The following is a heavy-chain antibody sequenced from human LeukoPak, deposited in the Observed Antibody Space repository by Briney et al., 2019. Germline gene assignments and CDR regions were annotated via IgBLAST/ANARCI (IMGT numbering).Heavy chain of an antibody. CDR3: ARDAMSRTADY. J-gene: IGHJ4*02. D-gene: IGHD2-2*01. CDR1: GFTFSSYW. CDR2: IKQDGSET. V-gene: IGHV3-7*01. Sequence: GGSLRLSCAASGFTFSSYWMSWVRQAPGKGLEWAGNIKQDGSETYFVDSVKGRFTISRDNAKSSLYLQMNNLRAEDTAVYYCARDAMSRTADYWGQGTLVTVSS.